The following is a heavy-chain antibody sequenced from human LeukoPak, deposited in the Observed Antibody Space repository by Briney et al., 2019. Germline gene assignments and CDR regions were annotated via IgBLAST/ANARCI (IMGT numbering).Heavy chain of an antibody. J-gene: IGHJ4*02. V-gene: IGHV3-21*01. Sequence: GGSLRLSCAVSGFTFSNYIINWVRQAPGKGLEWVSSISRSSSYTYYADSVKGRFTISRDNAKNSLYLQMNSLRAEDTAVYYCAREVERIAAAGTGGDYWGQGILVTVSS. CDR2: ISRSSSYT. D-gene: IGHD6-13*01. CDR3: AREVERIAAAGTGGDY. CDR1: GFTFSNYI.